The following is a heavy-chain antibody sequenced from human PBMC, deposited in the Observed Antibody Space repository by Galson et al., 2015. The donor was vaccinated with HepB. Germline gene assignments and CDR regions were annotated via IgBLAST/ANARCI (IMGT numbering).Heavy chain of an antibody. CDR3: TSDIEDSQPFYNVWTGTYHYYGMDV. Sequence: SLRLSCAASGFTFSDAWMNWVRQVPGKGLEWVGRIRSKGDDETTDYAAPVKGRFTISRDDSKNTLYLQMTSLRTEDTAIYYCTSDIEDSQPFYNVWTGTYHYYGMDVWGQGTTVTVSS. V-gene: IGHV3-15*01. D-gene: IGHD3/OR15-3a*01. J-gene: IGHJ6*02. CDR2: IRSKGDDETT. CDR1: GFTFSDAW.